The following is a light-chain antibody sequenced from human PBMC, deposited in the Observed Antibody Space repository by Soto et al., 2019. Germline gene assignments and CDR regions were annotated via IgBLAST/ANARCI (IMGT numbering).Light chain of an antibody. CDR1: QSVTRTY. CDR2: GAS. V-gene: IGKV3-20*01. J-gene: IGKJ1*01. CDR3: QQYTTSRT. Sequence: IVLTQSPGTLSLSPGERATLSCRASQSVTRTYLAWYQQKPGQAPRLLIYGASSRATGIPDRFSGIGSGTDFTLTISRMEPEDFAVDDCQQYTTSRTFGQGTKVDIK.